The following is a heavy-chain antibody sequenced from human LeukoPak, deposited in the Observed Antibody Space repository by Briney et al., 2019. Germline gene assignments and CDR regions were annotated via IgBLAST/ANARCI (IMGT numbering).Heavy chain of an antibody. CDR1: AYTFTSYG. CDR2: ITAYNGNT. V-gene: IGHV1-18*01. CDR3: ARVRSPYGYDTSYYYYYGMDV. D-gene: IGHD5-12*01. Sequence: ASVTVSYKASAYTFTSYGISWVRQAPGQGLQWMAWITAYNGNTNYAQKLQGRVTMTTHTSTSTAYMELRSLTSDDTAVYYCARVRSPYGYDTSYYYYYGMDVWGQGTTVTVSS. J-gene: IGHJ6*02.